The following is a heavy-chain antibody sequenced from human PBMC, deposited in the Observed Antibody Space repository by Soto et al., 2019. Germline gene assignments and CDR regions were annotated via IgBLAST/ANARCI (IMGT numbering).Heavy chain of an antibody. CDR2: ISGRGGTT. Sequence: GGSLRLSCVASGFTFENYAMSWVRQAPGKGLEWVSAISGRGGTTYYSDSVKGRFTISRDNSKNTVYLQMNDLRVEDAAEYFCAKDSWAIFGVPAGEYYAMDVWGQGTTVTVSS. CDR1: GFTFENYA. CDR3: AKDSWAIFGVPAGEYYAMDV. V-gene: IGHV3-23*01. J-gene: IGHJ6*02. D-gene: IGHD3-3*01.